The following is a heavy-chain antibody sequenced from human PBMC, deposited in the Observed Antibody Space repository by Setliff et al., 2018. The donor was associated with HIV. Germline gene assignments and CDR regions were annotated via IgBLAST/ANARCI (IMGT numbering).Heavy chain of an antibody. CDR2: IYTSGST. Sequence: SETLSLTCTVSGGSISSGSYYWSWIRQPAGKGLEWIGRIYTSGSTNYNPSLKSRVTISVDTSKKQFSLKVNSVTAADTAVYYCARAPFYSGYDSHDSSGYYNPLFDYWGQGTLVTVSS. V-gene: IGHV4-61*02. D-gene: IGHD3-22*01. CDR1: GGSISSGSYY. J-gene: IGHJ4*02. CDR3: ARAPFYSGYDSHDSSGYYNPLFDY.